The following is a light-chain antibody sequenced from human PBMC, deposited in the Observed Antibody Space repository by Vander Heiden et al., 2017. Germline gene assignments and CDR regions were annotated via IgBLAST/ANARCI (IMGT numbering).Light chain of an antibody. CDR1: QSVAINY. Sequence: ENVLTQSPGTLSLSPGERATLSCRASQSVAINYLAWYQQKPGQAPRLLIYGASSRATGIPDRFSGSGSGTDFTLTISRLEPEDFAVYFCQQDGTSPLTFGGGTKVEIK. CDR2: GAS. CDR3: QQDGTSPLT. V-gene: IGKV3-20*01. J-gene: IGKJ4*01.